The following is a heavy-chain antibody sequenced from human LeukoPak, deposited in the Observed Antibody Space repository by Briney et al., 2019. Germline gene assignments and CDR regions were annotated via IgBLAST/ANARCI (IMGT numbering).Heavy chain of an antibody. J-gene: IGHJ4*02. CDR2: IWYDGSNK. D-gene: IGHD2-21*02. CDR1: KFTFSTYD. Sequence: AGGSLRLSCAASKFTFSTYDMHWVRQAPGKGLEWVAVIWYDGSNKYYADSVKGRFTISRDNSKNTLYLQMNSLRAEDTAVYYCARGGACGGDCYFFDYWGQGTLVTVSS. CDR3: ARGGACGGDCYFFDY. V-gene: IGHV3-33*08.